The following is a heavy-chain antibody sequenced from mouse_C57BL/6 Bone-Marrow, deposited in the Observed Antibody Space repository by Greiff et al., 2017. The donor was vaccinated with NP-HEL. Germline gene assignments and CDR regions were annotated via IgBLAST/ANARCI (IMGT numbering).Heavy chain of an antibody. D-gene: IGHD1-1*01. CDR2: INSDGGST. Sequence: EVQLQESGGGLVQPGESLKLSCESNEYEFPSHDMSWVRKTPEKRLELVAAINSDGGSTYYPDTMERRFIISRDNTQQNLYLQMSSLRSEDTALYYCARHSDYYGSSYEDWYFDVWGTGTTVTVSS. CDR1: EYEFPSHD. CDR3: ARHSDYYGSSYEDWYFDV. J-gene: IGHJ1*03. V-gene: IGHV5-2*01.